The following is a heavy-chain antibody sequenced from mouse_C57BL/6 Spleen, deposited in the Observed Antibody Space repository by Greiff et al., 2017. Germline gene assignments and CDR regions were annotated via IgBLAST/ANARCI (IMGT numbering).Heavy chain of an antibody. CDR3: ARRGDGNYEDWWYFDV. D-gene: IGHD2-1*01. CDR2: INPSTGGT. J-gene: IGHJ1*03. CDR1: GYSFTGYY. V-gene: IGHV1-42*01. Sequence: VQLQQSGPELGKPGASVKISCKASGYSFTGYYMNWVKQSPEKSLEWIGEINPSTGGTTYNQKFKAKATLTVDKSSSTAYMQLKSLTSEDSAVYYCARRGDGNYEDWWYFDVWGTGTTVTVSS.